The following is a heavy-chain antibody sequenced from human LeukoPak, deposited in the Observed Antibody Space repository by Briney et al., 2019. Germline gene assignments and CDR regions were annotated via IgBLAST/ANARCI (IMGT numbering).Heavy chain of an antibody. CDR3: ARDTGGRAWLDP. V-gene: IGHV3-30*02. CDR2: IRYDGSNK. CDR1: GFTFSSYG. D-gene: IGHD2-8*02. J-gene: IGHJ5*02. Sequence: GGSLRLSCAASGFTFSSYGMHWVRQAPGKGLEWVAFIRYDGSNKYYADSVKGRFTISRDNSKNTLYLQMNSLRAEDTAVYYCARDTGGRAWLDPWGQGTLVTVSS.